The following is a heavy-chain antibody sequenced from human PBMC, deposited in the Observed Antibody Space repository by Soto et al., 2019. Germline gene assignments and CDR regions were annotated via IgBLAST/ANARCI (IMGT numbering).Heavy chain of an antibody. V-gene: IGHV3-23*01. CDR1: GFTFSSYA. J-gene: IGHJ4*02. D-gene: IGHD1-7*01. Sequence: GGSLRLSCEASGFTFSSYAMNWVRQAPGKGLDWVSGISDSGGTTYYADSVKGRFTVSRDNSKNTLYLQMNSLRADDTAVYYCAKVGSTWNSAFDQWGQGTLVTVSS. CDR2: ISDSGGTT. CDR3: AKVGSTWNSAFDQ.